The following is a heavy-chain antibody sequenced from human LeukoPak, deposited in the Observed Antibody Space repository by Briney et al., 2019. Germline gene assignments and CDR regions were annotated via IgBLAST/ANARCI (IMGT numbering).Heavy chain of an antibody. J-gene: IGHJ4*02. CDR1: GFTFSTYA. CDR3: ARSAVGTSCCTAVDY. D-gene: IGHD1-26*01. CDR2: ISTSGDRT. Sequence: PGGSLRLSCAASGFTFSTYAMTWVRQAPGKGLEWVSGISTSGDRTYYADSVKGRFTISRDNSKNTLYLQMNSLRAEDTAEYYCARSAVGTSCCTAVDYWGQGTLATVSS. V-gene: IGHV3-23*01.